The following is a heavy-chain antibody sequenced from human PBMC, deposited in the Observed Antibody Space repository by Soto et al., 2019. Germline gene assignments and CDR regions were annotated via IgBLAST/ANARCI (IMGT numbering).Heavy chain of an antibody. J-gene: IGHJ6*02. CDR3: ARGNPFNYAGFDV. CDR2: MNAKSGDT. V-gene: IGHV1-8*01. Sequence: PSVKVSCXASGYTFSDFDINWLRQASGQGPEWMGWMNAKSGDTFFAQRFQGKFNMTWDTSLSTAYMEVGSLTSDDTAMYYCARGNPFNYAGFDVWGQGTTVTVSS. D-gene: IGHD3-16*01. CDR1: GYTFSDFD.